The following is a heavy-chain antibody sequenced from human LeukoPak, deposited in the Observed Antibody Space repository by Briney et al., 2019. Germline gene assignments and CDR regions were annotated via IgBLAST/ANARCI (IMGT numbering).Heavy chain of an antibody. V-gene: IGHV3-48*03. CDR3: ARVGPWVNPDYYYYYMDV. CDR1: GFTFSSYE. J-gene: IGHJ6*03. CDR2: ISSSGSTI. D-gene: IGHD1-14*01. Sequence: GGSLRLSCAASGFTFSSYEMNWVRQAPGKGLEWVSYISSSGSTIYYADSVKGRFTISRDNAKNSLYLQMNSLRAEDTAVYYCARVGPWVNPDYYYYYMDVWGKGTAVSVSS.